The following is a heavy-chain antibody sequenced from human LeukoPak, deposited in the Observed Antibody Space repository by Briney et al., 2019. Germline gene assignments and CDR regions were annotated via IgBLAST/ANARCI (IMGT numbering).Heavy chain of an antibody. J-gene: IGHJ4*02. Sequence: GGSLRLSCVASGFTFSSYAMSWVRQAPGKGLEWVSAISGSGGRTYYADSVKGRFTISRDNSKNTLYLQMNSLRAEDTAVYYCAKSITMIVVVMAVWGQGTLVSVSS. CDR2: ISGSGGRT. CDR3: AKSITMIVVVMAV. V-gene: IGHV3-23*01. D-gene: IGHD3-22*01. CDR1: GFTFSSYA.